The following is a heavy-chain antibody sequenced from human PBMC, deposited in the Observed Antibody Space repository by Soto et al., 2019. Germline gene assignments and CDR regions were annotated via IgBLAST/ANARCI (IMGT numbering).Heavy chain of an antibody. J-gene: IGHJ6*03. CDR1: GYSFTNYG. CDR2: ISAYNGNT. Sequence: QDQLVQSGVEVKKPGASVKVSCKASGYSFTNYGITWVRQAPGQGFEWMGWISAYNGNTNYAQKFQGRVTLTTDASPSTAYLEWRSLRSDDTAVYYCARDRGVAPPVAGNTHYYYYMDVWGKGTTVTVSS. CDR3: ARDRGVAPPVAGNTHYYYYMDV. D-gene: IGHD6-19*01. V-gene: IGHV1-18*01.